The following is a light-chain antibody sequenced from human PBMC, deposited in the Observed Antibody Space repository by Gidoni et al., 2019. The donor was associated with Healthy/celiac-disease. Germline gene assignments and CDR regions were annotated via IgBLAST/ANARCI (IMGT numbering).Light chain of an antibody. CDR1: QSVNSN. CDR3: QQYNNWPGT. Sequence: EIVMPQSPATLSVSPGESATLSCRASQSVNSNLAWYQQKPGQAPRLLIYCASTRATGIPARFSGSGSGTEFTLTISSLQSEDFAVYYCQQYNNWPGTFGQGTKVEIK. CDR2: CAS. J-gene: IGKJ1*01. V-gene: IGKV3-15*01.